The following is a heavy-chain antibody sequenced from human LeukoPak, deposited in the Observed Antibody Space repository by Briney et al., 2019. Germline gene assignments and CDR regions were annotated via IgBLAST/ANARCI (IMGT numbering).Heavy chain of an antibody. CDR1: GGTFSSYA. J-gene: IGHJ4*02. Sequence: ASVKVSCKASGGTFSSYAISWVRQAPGQGLEWMGRIIPIFGTANYAQKFQGRVTITTDESTSTAYMELSSLRSEDTAVYYCARGENYYDNSAYDYWGQGTLVTVSS. CDR3: ARGENYYDNSAYDY. D-gene: IGHD3-22*01. V-gene: IGHV1-69*05. CDR2: IIPIFGTA.